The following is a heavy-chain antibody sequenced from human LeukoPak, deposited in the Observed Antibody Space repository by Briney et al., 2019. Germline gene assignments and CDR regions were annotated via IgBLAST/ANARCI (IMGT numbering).Heavy chain of an antibody. D-gene: IGHD1-26*01. CDR1: GFTFSSYG. Sequence: GRSLRLSCAASGFTFSSYGMHWVRQAPGKGLEWVAVISYDGSNKYYADSVKGRFTISRDNSKNTLYLQMNSLRAEDTAVYYCAKAGGNGMDVWGQGTTVTVSS. CDR2: ISYDGSNK. J-gene: IGHJ6*02. V-gene: IGHV3-30*18. CDR3: AKAGGNGMDV.